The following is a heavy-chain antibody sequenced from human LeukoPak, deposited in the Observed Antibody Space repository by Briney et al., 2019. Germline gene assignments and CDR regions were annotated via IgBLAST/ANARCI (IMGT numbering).Heavy chain of an antibody. D-gene: IGHD1-26*01. CDR3: ARRAYSGFDW. V-gene: IGHV4-39*01. Sequence: PSETLSLTCTVSGASFISVSPDDYYWGWVRQSPGWGLEWIGIIFQSGGTYCNPSHKSRVTISSDTSKSQFSLKLSSATAADTAVYYCARRAYSGFDWWGQGTLVPVAS. J-gene: IGHJ4*02. CDR2: IFQSGGT. CDR1: GASFISVSPDDYY.